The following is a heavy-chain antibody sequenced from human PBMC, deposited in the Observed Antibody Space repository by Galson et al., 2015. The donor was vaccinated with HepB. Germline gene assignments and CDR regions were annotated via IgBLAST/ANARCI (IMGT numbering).Heavy chain of an antibody. V-gene: IGHV3-23*01. J-gene: IGHJ1*01. CDR3: AKTTGRFSADFF. Sequence: SLRLSCAASGLTKYATTWVRQAPGKGLEWVSTIGGNDGTTYYADSVKGRFTIPRDNSKNTLYLQMNSLRVEDTAIYYCAKTTGRFSADFFWGQGTLVTVSS. CDR2: IGGNDGTT. D-gene: IGHD2-8*02. CDR1: GLTKYA.